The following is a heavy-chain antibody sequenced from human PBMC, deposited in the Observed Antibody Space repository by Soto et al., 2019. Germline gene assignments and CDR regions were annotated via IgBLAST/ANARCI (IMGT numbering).Heavy chain of an antibody. CDR1: GGTFSSYA. Sequence: QVQLVQSGAEVKKPGSSVKVSCKASGGTFSSYAISWVRQAPGQGLEWMGGIIPIFGTANYAQKFQGRVTMTADESTSTDYRELSSLRSEDTAVYYCASAPSRYYYYGMDVWGQGTTVTVSS. CDR3: ASAPSRYYYYGMDV. V-gene: IGHV1-69*12. CDR2: IIPIFGTA. J-gene: IGHJ6*02. D-gene: IGHD7-27*01.